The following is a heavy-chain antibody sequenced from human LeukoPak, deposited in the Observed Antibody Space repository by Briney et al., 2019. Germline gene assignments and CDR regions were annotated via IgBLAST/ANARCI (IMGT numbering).Heavy chain of an antibody. D-gene: IGHD4-17*01. CDR3: ARHSPPCGDYGHDY. CDR2: IYYSGST. J-gene: IGHJ4*02. CDR1: GGSISSYY. V-gene: IGHV4-59*08. Sequence: PSETLSLTCTVSGGSISSYYWSWIRQPPGKGLEWIGYIYYSGSTNYNPSLKSRVTISVDTSKNQFSLKLSSVTAADTAVYYCARHSPPCGDYGHDYWGQGTLVTVSS.